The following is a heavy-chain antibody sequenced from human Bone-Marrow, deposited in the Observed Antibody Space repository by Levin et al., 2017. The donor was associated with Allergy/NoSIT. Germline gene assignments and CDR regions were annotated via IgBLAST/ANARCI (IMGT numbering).Heavy chain of an antibody. V-gene: IGHV3-7*01. CDR3: ARDMAAAAVPEY. Sequence: PGGSLRLSCAVSGFTFSDFWMSWLRQAPGKGLEWVANIRKDGNEKYYVDSVKGRFTISRDNAKNSVSLQMNSLRAEDTAVYYCARDMAAAAVPEYWGQGTLVTVSS. CDR2: IRKDGNEK. J-gene: IGHJ4*02. CDR1: GFTFSDFW. D-gene: IGHD6-25*01.